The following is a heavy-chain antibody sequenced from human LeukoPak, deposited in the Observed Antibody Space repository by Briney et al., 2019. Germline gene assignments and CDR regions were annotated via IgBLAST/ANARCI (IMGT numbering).Heavy chain of an antibody. D-gene: IGHD3-10*01. Sequence: SETLSLTCTVSGGSISSSSYYWGWIRQPPGKGLEWIGSIYYSGSTYYNPSLKSRVTISVDTSKNQFSLKLSSVTAADTAVYYCARQAMVRGALRWFDPWGQGTLVTVSS. J-gene: IGHJ5*02. CDR1: GGSISSSSYY. V-gene: IGHV4-39*01. CDR3: ARQAMVRGALRWFDP. CDR2: IYYSGST.